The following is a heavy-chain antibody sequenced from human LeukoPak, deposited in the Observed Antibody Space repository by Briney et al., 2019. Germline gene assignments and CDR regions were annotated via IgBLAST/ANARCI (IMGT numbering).Heavy chain of an antibody. V-gene: IGHV3-48*03. J-gene: IGHJ5*02. D-gene: IGHD5-18*01. CDR2: IRSSGNVI. Sequence: GGSLRLSCAASGFTFGTSEMNWVRQPPGKGLEWISYIRSSGNVIYYSDSVRGRFTISRDNAKSSLYLQMNSLRVEDTALYYCARYTGSYLDLWGQGTLVTVSS. CDR3: ARYTGSYLDL. CDR1: GFTFGTSE.